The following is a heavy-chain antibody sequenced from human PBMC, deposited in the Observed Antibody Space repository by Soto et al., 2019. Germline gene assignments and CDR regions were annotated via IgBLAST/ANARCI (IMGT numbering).Heavy chain of an antibody. CDR1: GFTFDTYW. CDR3: ARDRKFYGMDV. CDR2: INSDGTII. V-gene: IGHV3-74*01. Sequence: GSLRRSGSASGFTFDTYWMNGVRQAPGTGPEWLSGINSDGTIISYADSVKGRFTISRDNARNTLSLQMNSLRAEDTAVYYCARDRKFYGMDVWGQGTKVTVYS. J-gene: IGHJ6*02.